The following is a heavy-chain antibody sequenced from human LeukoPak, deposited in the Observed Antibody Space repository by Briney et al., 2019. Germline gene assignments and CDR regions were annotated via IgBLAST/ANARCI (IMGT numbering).Heavy chain of an antibody. CDR2: IKQDGSEK. Sequence: PGGSLRLSCAASGFTFSSYWMSWARQAPGKGLEWVANIKQDGSEKYYVDSVKGRFTISRDNAKNSLYLQMNSLRAEDTAVYYCARVRECGGYCYNYYFDYWGQGTLVTVSS. CDR3: ARVRECGGYCYNYYFDY. J-gene: IGHJ4*02. D-gene: IGHD2-21*02. CDR1: GFTFSSYW. V-gene: IGHV3-7*01.